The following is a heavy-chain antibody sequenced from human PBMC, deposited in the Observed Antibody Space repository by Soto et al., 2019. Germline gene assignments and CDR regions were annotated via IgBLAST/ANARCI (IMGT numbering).Heavy chain of an antibody. V-gene: IGHV3-23*01. CDR2: ISGSGGST. J-gene: IGHJ4*02. Sequence: HGGSMRLSCAACGFTFSSYAMSWVRQAPGKGLEWVSAISGSGGSTYYADSVKGRFTISRDNSKNTLYLQMNSLRAEDTAVYYCAKDLSSGYDLSNSGFFDYWGQGTLVTVSS. D-gene: IGHD5-12*01. CDR1: GFTFSSYA. CDR3: AKDLSSGYDLSNSGFFDY.